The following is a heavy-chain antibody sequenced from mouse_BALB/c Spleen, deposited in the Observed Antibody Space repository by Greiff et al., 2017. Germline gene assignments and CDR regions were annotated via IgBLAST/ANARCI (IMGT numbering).Heavy chain of an antibody. CDR1: GYSITRDYA. V-gene: IGHV3-2*02. D-gene: IGHD3-1*01. CDR3: ARRTLADYYAMDD. J-gene: IGHJ4*01. Sequence: EVMLVESGPGLVKPSQSLSLTCTVTGYSITRDYAWNWIRQFPGNKLEWMGYISYSGSTSYNPSLKSRISITRDTSKNQFFLQLNSVTTEDTATYYCARRTLADYYAMDDWGQGTSVTVSS. CDR2: ISYSGST.